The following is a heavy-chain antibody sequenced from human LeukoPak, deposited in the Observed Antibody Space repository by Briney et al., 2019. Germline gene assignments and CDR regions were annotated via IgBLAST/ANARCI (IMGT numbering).Heavy chain of an antibody. Sequence: SQTLSLTGTVSGGSISSGGYYWSWIRQHPGKGLEWIGYIYYSGSTYYNPSLKSRVTISVDTSKNQFSLKLSSVTAADTAVYYCARGVVTAIVDYFDYWGQGTLVTVSS. CDR3: ARGVVTAIVDYFDY. CDR2: IYYSGST. D-gene: IGHD2-21*02. J-gene: IGHJ4*02. V-gene: IGHV4-31*03. CDR1: GGSISSGGYY.